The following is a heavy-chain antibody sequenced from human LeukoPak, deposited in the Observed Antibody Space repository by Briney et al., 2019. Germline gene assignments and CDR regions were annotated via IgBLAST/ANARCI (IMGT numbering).Heavy chain of an antibody. Sequence: ASVRVSCKASGYTFTSYYMHWVRQAPGQGLEWMGIINPSGGSTSYAQKFQGRVTMTRDMSTSTVYMELSSLRSEDTAVYYCAIGGDGYTLDYWGQGTLVTVSS. J-gene: IGHJ4*02. V-gene: IGHV1-46*01. CDR1: GYTFTSYY. D-gene: IGHD5-24*01. CDR3: AIGGDGYTLDY. CDR2: INPSGGST.